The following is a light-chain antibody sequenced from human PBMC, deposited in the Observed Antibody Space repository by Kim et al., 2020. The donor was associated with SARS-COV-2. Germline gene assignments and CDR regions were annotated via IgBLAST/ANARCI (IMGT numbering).Light chain of an antibody. CDR3: QQYYSTRGLWS. J-gene: IGKJ1*01. CDR2: AAS. CDR1: QAISTS. V-gene: IGKV1-NL1*01. Sequence: IGDTVTIPCRASQAISTSLAWLQQKSGKAPKLLVYAASTLKSGVPTRFSGSGSGTDFTLTINNLQAEDFATYHCQQYYSTRGLWSFGQGTKVDIK.